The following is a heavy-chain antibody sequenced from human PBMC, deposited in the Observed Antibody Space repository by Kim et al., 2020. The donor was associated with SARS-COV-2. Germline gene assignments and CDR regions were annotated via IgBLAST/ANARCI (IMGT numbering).Heavy chain of an antibody. CDR1: GGSISSYY. D-gene: IGHD6-19*01. CDR2: VYSSGST. J-gene: IGHJ4*02. Sequence: SETLSLTCTVSGGSISSYYWSWIRQPPGKGLEWIGYVYSSGSTNYNPSLKSRVTISVDTSKNQFSLKLRSVTAADTAVYYCARARRFNQWLIDHWGQGTL. V-gene: IGHV4-59*01. CDR3: ARARRFNQWLIDH.